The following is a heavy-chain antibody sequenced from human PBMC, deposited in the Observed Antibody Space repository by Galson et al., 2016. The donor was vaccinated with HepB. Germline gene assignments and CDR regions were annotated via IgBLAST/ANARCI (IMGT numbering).Heavy chain of an antibody. V-gene: IGHV3-23*01. D-gene: IGHD1-26*01. CDR1: GVSFSGYY. Sequence: ETLSLTCGVNGVSFSGYYWSWIRQAPGKGLEWVSGISGSGGSTYFADSVKGRFTISRDNSKNTVDLQMNSLRAEDTAVYYCAGSYSGRKGASDIWGQGTMVTVSS. CDR3: AGSYSGRKGASDI. J-gene: IGHJ3*02. CDR2: ISGSGGST.